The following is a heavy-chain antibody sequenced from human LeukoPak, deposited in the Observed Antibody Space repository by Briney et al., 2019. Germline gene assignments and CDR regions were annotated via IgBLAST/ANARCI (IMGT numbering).Heavy chain of an antibody. D-gene: IGHD5-24*01. CDR1: GGSISSSSYY. J-gene: IGHJ6*02. V-gene: IGHV4-39*02. CDR3: ARDRADYYYYYGMDV. CDR2: IYYSGST. Sequence: SETLSHTCTVSGGSISSSSYYWGWIRQPSGKGLEWIGSIYYSGSTYYSPSLKGRVTISVDTSKNQFSLKLSSVTAAGTAVYYCARDRADYYYYYGMDVWGQGTTVTVSS.